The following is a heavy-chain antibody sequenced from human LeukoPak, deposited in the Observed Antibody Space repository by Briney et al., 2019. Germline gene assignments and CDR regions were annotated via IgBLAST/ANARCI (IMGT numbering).Heavy chain of an antibody. CDR1: GGSFSGYY. V-gene: IGHV4-34*01. Sequence: SETLSLTCAVYGGSFSGYYWSWIRQPPGKVLEWIGEINHSGSTNYNPSLKSRVTISVDTSKNQFSLKMSSVTAADTAVYYCARHAYYYYDSSSFPYFDYWGQGTLVTVSS. CDR3: ARHAYYYYDSSSFPYFDY. J-gene: IGHJ4*02. D-gene: IGHD3-22*01. CDR2: INHSGST.